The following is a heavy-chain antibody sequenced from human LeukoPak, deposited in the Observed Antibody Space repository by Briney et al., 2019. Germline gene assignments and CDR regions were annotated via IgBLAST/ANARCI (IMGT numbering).Heavy chain of an antibody. Sequence: PSQTLSLTCTVSSVSISSGDYYWSWIRQPPGKGLEWIGYISSSGTTYYNPSLRSRITISVDSSKSQFSLNLSSVTASDTAVYYCAGVGNGGYGGFDYWGQGTLVTVSS. CDR1: SVSISSGDYY. V-gene: IGHV4-30-4*01. CDR2: ISSSGTT. D-gene: IGHD5-12*01. J-gene: IGHJ4*02. CDR3: AGVGNGGYGGFDY.